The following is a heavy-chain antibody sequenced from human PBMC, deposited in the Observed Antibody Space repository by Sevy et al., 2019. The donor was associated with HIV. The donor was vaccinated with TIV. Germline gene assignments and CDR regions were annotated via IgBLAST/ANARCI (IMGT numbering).Heavy chain of an antibody. CDR1: GGSISSYY. CDR2: IYTSGST. CDR3: ARDPDYGGKSYYYYGMDV. Sequence: SETLSLTCTVSGGSISSYYWSWIRQPAGKVLEWIGRIYTSGSTNYNPSLKSRVTMSVDTSKNQFSLKLSSVTAADTAVYYCARDPDYGGKSYYYYGMDVWGQGTTVTVSS. V-gene: IGHV4-4*07. D-gene: IGHD4-17*01. J-gene: IGHJ6*02.